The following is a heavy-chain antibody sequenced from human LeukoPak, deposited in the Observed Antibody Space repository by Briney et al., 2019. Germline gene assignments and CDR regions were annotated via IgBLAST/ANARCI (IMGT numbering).Heavy chain of an antibody. J-gene: IGHJ4*02. CDR3: ASVNYGSGSYYSDY. D-gene: IGHD3-10*01. V-gene: IGHV3-33*03. CDR2: IWYDGSKK. CDR1: GITFRNYG. Sequence: PGGSLRLSCAASGITFRNYGMHWVRQAPGKGLEWVAVIWYDGSKKYYADSVKGRFTISRDNSRHTLYLQMNSLRAEDTAVYYCASVNYGSGSYYSDYWGQGTPVTVSS.